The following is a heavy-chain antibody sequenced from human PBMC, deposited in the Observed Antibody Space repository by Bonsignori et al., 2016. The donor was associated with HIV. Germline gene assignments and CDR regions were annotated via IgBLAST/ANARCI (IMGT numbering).Heavy chain of an antibody. D-gene: IGHD5-12*01. CDR2: ISAYTGNT. CDR1: GYTFSNYG. Sequence: QVQLVQSGREVKKPGASVKVSCKASGYTFSNYGISWVRQAPGQGLQWMGWISAYTGNTNYVREFQGRVTMTTDTSTNTAYMELRSLTSNDTAVYFCVRVGGEWNGYGDSWGQGTLVIVSS. J-gene: IGHJ4*02. CDR3: VRVGGEWNGYGDS. V-gene: IGHV1-18*01.